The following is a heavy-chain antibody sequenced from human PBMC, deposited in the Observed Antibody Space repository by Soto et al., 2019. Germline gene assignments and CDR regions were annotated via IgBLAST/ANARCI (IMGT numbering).Heavy chain of an antibody. V-gene: IGHV3-33*01. CDR1: GFTFSNYG. Sequence: GGSLRLSCAASGFTFSNYGMHWVRQAPGKGLEWVAVIWEDGSNKYYADSVKGRFTISRDNSKNTLYLQMDSLGAEDTAVYYCARDEIRFSWAYGMDVWGQGTTVTVSS. CDR2: IWEDGSNK. D-gene: IGHD3-3*01. J-gene: IGHJ6*02. CDR3: ARDEIRFSWAYGMDV.